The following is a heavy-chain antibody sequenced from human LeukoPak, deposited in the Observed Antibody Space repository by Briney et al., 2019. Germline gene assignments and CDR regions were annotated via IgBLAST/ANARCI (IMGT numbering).Heavy chain of an antibody. J-gene: IGHJ5*02. V-gene: IGHV4-61*02. CDR2: IYISGNT. Sequence: PSQTLSLTCTVSGDFISSDTYYWTWIRQPAGKGLEWIGRIYISGNTNYNPSLKSRVTISVDTSKNQFSLNLNSVTAADTAVYYCARTRRYCSGGSCYNWFAPWGQGTLVTVSS. CDR3: ARTRRYCSGGSCYNWFAP. CDR1: GDFISSDTYY. D-gene: IGHD2-15*01.